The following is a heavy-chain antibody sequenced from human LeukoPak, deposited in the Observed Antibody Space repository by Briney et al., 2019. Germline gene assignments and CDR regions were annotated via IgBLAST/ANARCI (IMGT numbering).Heavy chain of an antibody. J-gene: IGHJ4*02. CDR3: AADLHDWWAAGY. CDR2: IVVGSGNT. V-gene: IGHV1-58*02. Sequence: SVKVSCKASGFTFTSSAMQWVRQARAQRLEWIGWIVVGSGNTNYAQKFQERVTITRDMSTSTAYMELSSLRSEDTAVYYCAADLHDWWAAGYWGQGTLVTVSS. CDR1: GFTFTSSA. D-gene: IGHD6-13*01.